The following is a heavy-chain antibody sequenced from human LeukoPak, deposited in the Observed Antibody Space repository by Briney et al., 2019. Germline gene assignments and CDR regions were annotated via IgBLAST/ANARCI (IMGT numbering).Heavy chain of an antibody. V-gene: IGHV3-7*01. Sequence: GGSLRLSCAASRFSFSSYWMSWVRQAPGKGLEWVANINQDGSEKFYADSVKGRFTISRDNAKNSLYLQMNSLRVEDTAVYYCARGAMKTNYYHDYFDYWGQGTLVTVSS. CDR2: INQDGSEK. CDR3: ARGAMKTNYYHDYFDY. D-gene: IGHD1-26*01. J-gene: IGHJ4*02. CDR1: RFSFSSYW.